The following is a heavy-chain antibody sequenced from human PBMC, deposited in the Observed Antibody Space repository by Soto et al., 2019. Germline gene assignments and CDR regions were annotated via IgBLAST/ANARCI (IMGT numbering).Heavy chain of an antibody. CDR3: ARHVTSSYDSSGYYPDFDY. J-gene: IGHJ4*02. Sequence: PGESLKISCQGSGYRFTGFWLNWVRQMPGKGLEWMGIIYPGDSDTRYSPSFQGQVTISADKSISTAYLQWSSLKASDTAMYYCARHVTSSYDSSGYYPDFDYWGQGTLVTVSS. V-gene: IGHV5-51*01. CDR2: IYPGDSDT. CDR1: GYRFTGFW. D-gene: IGHD3-22*01.